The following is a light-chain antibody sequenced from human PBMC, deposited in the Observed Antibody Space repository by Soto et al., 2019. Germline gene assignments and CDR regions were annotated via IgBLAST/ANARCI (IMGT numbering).Light chain of an antibody. Sequence: SALTQPASVSGSPGQSITISCTGTSRDVGGYNYVSWYQQHPGKAPKLMIYDVSARPSGVSDRFSGSKSGNTASLTISGLQAEDEADYYCSSYTSSSTLVFGGGTKLTVL. CDR3: SSYTSSSTLV. J-gene: IGLJ2*01. CDR2: DVS. CDR1: SRDVGGYNY. V-gene: IGLV2-14*01.